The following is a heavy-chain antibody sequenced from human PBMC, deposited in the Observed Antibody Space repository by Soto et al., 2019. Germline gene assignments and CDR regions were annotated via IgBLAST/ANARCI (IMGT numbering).Heavy chain of an antibody. Sequence: QVQLVESGGGEVQPGRSLTISCAASGFTFSTYGMHWVSQTPGKGLEWVAVISYDGTNKFYSDSVKGRFTISRDNFKNTLTLQMNCLRADDTAVYSCAKDLQSYGDYDYYCYGMDVWGLGTRVTVSS. J-gene: IGHJ6*02. CDR1: GFTFSTYG. D-gene: IGHD4-17*01. V-gene: IGHV3-30*18. CDR3: AKDLQSYGDYDYYCYGMDV. CDR2: ISYDGTNK.